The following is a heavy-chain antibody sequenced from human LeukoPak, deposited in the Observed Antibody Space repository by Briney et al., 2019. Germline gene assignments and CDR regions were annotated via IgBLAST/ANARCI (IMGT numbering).Heavy chain of an antibody. CDR2: IIPILGIA. J-gene: IGHJ4*02. Sequence: GLEWMGRIIPILGIANYAQKFQGRVTITADKSTSTAYMELSSLRSEDTAVYYCARVEQPGYWGQGTLVTVSS. D-gene: IGHD6-13*01. V-gene: IGHV1-69*04. CDR3: ARVEQPGY.